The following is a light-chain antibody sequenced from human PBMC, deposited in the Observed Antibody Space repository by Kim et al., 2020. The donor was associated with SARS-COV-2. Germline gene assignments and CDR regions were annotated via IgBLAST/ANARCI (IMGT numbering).Light chain of an antibody. CDR2: LNSDGRH. J-gene: IGLJ2*01. CDR1: SGHSRYD. V-gene: IGLV4-69*01. Sequence: QPVLTQSPSASASLGESVKLTCTLSSGHSRYDIAWHQQQPEKGPRFLMKLNSDGRHTKGDGIPDRFSGSSSGAERLLTISSLQSEDEADYYCQTWGTGIQVFGGGTKLTVL. CDR3: QTWGTGIQV.